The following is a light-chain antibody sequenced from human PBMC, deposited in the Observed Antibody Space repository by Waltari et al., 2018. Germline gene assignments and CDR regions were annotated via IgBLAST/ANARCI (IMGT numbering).Light chain of an antibody. CDR2: DTS. V-gene: IGLV7-46*01. Sequence: QVVVTQEPSLTVSPGGTVTLTCGSSTGAVTSGQFPYWFLQKPGQAPRTLVYDTSNKHAWTPARFSGSLRGGKAALTLSGAQPEDEAEYYCSVSYSGHVIFGGGTKLTVL. J-gene: IGLJ2*01. CDR3: SVSYSGHVI. CDR1: TGAVTSGQF.